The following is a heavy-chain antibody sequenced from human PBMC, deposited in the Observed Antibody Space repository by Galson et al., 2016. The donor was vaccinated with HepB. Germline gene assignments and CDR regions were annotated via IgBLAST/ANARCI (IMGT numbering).Heavy chain of an antibody. CDR2: FYPGDSDN. D-gene: IGHD1-26*01. J-gene: IGHJ3*02. CDR1: GYSFTSYW. V-gene: IGHV5-51*01. Sequence: QSGAEVKKPGESLKTSCKGSGYSFTSYWIAWVRQMPGKGLEWMGIFYPGDSDNRYSPSFQGQVTMSADKSISTAHLQWSSLEASDTAMYYCARHPPYSSNYYRGAFDIWGQGTMVTVSS. CDR3: ARHPPYSSNYYRGAFDI.